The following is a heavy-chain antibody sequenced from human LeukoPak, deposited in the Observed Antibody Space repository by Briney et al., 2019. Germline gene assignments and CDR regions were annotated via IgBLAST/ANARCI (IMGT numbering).Heavy chain of an antibody. V-gene: IGHV3-23*01. CDR2: ISGSGGST. D-gene: IGHD2-2*01. CDR3: AKDRGCSTSCYGEPDDAFDI. CDR1: GFTFSSYA. Sequence: GGSLRLSCAASGFTFSSYAMSWVRQAPGKGLEWVSAISGSGGSTYYADSVKGRFTISRDNFKNTLYLQMNSLRAEDTAVYYCAKDRGCSTSCYGEPDDAFDIWGQGTMVTVSS. J-gene: IGHJ3*02.